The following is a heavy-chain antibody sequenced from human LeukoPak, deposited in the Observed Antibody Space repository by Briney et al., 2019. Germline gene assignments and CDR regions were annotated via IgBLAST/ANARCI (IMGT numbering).Heavy chain of an antibody. Sequence: PSETLSLTCTVSGGSISSGDYYWSWIRQPPGKGLEWIGYIYYSGSTYYNPSLKSRVAISVDTSKNQFSLKLSSVTAADTAVYYCARGSRYYDFRSGYYTGSPVINGMDVWGQGTTVTVSS. CDR1: GGSISSGDYY. D-gene: IGHD3-3*01. J-gene: IGHJ6*02. V-gene: IGHV4-30-4*01. CDR3: ARGSRYYDFRSGYYTGSPVINGMDV. CDR2: IYYSGST.